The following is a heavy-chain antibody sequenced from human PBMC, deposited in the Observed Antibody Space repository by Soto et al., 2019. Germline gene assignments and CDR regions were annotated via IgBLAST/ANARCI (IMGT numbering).Heavy chain of an antibody. CDR2: IYYSGST. V-gene: IGHV4-39*01. D-gene: IGHD3-22*01. Sequence: KSSETLSLTCTVPGGSISSSSYYWGWIRQPPGKGLEWIGSIYYSGSTYYNPSLKSRVTISVDTSKNQFSLKLSSVTAADTAVYYCASYDSSGYPFDYWGQGTLVTVSS. J-gene: IGHJ4*02. CDR3: ASYDSSGYPFDY. CDR1: GGSISSSSYY.